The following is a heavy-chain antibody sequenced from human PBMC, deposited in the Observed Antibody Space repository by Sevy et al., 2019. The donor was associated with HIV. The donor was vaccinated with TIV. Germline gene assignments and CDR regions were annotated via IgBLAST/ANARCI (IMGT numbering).Heavy chain of an antibody. D-gene: IGHD3-10*01. Sequence: WGSLRLSCAASGFTFSSYSMNWVRQAPGKGLEWVSYISSSSSTIYYADSVKGRFTISRDNAKNSLYLQMNSLRDEDTAVYYCARDLVQYYYGSGALSGMDVWGQGTTVTVSS. V-gene: IGHV3-48*02. J-gene: IGHJ6*02. CDR3: ARDLVQYYYGSGALSGMDV. CDR1: GFTFSSYS. CDR2: ISSSSSTI.